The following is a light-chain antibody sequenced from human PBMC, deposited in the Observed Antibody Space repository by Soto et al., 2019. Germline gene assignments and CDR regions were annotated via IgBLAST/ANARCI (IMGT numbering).Light chain of an antibody. J-gene: IGLJ1*01. V-gene: IGLV1-44*01. Sequence: QSVLTQQPSASGTPGQRVTISCSGSSSNIGGNAVNWYQQLPGTPPQLLIYSNNQRPSGVPDRFSGSKSGTSASLAISGLQSEDEDDYYCAAWDDSLSGYVFGTGTKLTVL. CDR2: SNN. CDR1: SSNIGGNA. CDR3: AAWDDSLSGYV.